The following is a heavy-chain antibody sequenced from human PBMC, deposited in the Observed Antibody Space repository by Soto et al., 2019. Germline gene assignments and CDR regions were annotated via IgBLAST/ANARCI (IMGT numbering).Heavy chain of an antibody. CDR1: GFSLNTSGMG. CDR2: IYWNDDK. D-gene: IGHD2-2*01. Sequence: SGPTLVNPTQTLTLTCTFSGFSLNTSGMGVGWIRQPPGKALEWLALIYWNDDKRYRPSRHRRLTIAKDTSKSQVVLTVTNVDPVDTATYYCAHTKIVVVPAATHNFDYWGQGILVTVSS. J-gene: IGHJ4*01. V-gene: IGHV2-5*01. CDR3: AHTKIVVVPAATHNFDY.